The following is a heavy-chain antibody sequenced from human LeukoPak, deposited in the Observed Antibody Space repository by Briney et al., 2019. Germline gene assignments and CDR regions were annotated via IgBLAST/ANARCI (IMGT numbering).Heavy chain of an antibody. J-gene: IGHJ4*02. CDR2: IKQDGSEN. D-gene: IGHD2-2*01. CDR1: GFTFSNYW. V-gene: IGHV3-7*01. CDR3: ARANDDIVVVPAAKALDY. Sequence: GGSLRLSCAASGFTFSNYWMSWVRQAPGKGLEWVANIKQDGSENYYVDSVKGRFTISRDNADNSLYLQMNSLRAEDTAVYYCARANDDIVVVPAAKALDYWGQGTLVTVSS.